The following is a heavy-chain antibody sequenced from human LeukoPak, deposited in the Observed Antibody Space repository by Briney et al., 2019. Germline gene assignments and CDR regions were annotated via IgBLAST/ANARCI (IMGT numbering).Heavy chain of an antibody. CDR1: GFTFSSYG. D-gene: IGHD6-6*01. CDR3: ARDHQVSYFDL. V-gene: IGHV3-30*03. CDR2: ISYDGSNK. J-gene: IGHJ4*02. Sequence: GRSLRLSCAASGFTFSSYGMHWVRQAPGKGLEWVAVISYDGSNKYYADSVKGRFTVSRDSSKNTVYLQMNSLRAEDTAMYYCARDHQVSYFDLWGQGTLVTVSS.